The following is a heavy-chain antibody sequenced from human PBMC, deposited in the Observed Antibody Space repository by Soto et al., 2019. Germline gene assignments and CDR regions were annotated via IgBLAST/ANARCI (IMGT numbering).Heavy chain of an antibody. D-gene: IGHD2-2*01. CDR3: ARDAPGVAPC. CDR1: GGSIIDGQTY. J-gene: IGHJ4*02. CDR2: INYRGTT. Sequence: QVQLQESGPGLVKPSQTLSLTCTVSGGSIIDGQTYLNWIRQHTERGLEWMGYINYRGTTNYSPDLKSRILISIDTSKKQFSLRLTSVTAADTDVYYCARDAPGVAPCWGQGTLVTVSS. V-gene: IGHV4-31*03.